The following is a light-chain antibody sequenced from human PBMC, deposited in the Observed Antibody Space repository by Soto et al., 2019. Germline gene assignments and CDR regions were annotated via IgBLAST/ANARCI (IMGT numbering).Light chain of an antibody. CDR2: GAS. CDR3: QQYGSSPRT. V-gene: IGKV3-20*01. J-gene: IGKJ1*01. CDR1: QSVSSSY. Sequence: EIVLTQSPGTLSLSPGERATLSCRASQSVSSSYLAWYQQKPGQAPRLLIYGASSRATGIPDRFSGSGSGTDFTLTISRLEPDDFAVYYCQQYGSSPRTFGQGTKVELK.